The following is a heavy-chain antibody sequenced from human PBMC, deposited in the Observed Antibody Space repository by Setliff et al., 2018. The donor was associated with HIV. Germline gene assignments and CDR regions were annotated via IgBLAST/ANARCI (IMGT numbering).Heavy chain of an antibody. CDR2: INPSGGST. J-gene: IGHJ4*02. Sequence: GASVKVSCKASGYTFTDYYIHWVRQAPGQGLEWMGIINPSGGSTSYAQKFQGRVTITTDESTSTAYMELSGLRSEDTAVYYCARADSSNWYHVDYWGQGTLVTVSS. V-gene: IGHV1-46*01. CDR3: ARADSSNWYHVDY. D-gene: IGHD6-13*01. CDR1: GYTFTDYY.